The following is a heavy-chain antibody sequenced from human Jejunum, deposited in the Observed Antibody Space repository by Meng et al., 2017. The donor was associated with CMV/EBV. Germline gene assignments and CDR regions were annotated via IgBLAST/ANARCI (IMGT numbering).Heavy chain of an antibody. D-gene: IGHD2-2*01. Sequence: LTLCYYTIHWVRQAPGRGVEWVGRIRNKTYSSAKAYAASVKGRFILYRDDSKNTAYLQMNSLKTEDTAVYYCTRHSIVVVPAAGFDPMGPGIPGHRLL. V-gene: IGHV3-73*01. CDR1: LTLCYYT. CDR3: TRHSIVVVPAAGFDP. J-gene: IGHJ5*02. CDR2: IRNKTYSSAK.